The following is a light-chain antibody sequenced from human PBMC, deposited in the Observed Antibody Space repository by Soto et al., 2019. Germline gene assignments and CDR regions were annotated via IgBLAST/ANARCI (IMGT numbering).Light chain of an antibody. CDR3: QQSFSAPWT. V-gene: IGKV1-39*01. CDR2: AAS. Sequence: DIQMTQSPSSLSASVGDRVTITCRASQSISSYLNWYQLKPGKVPKLLIYAASSLQGGVPSRFSGSGSGTDFTLTISSLQPEDFATYYCQQSFSAPWTFGQGTKVDIK. J-gene: IGKJ1*01. CDR1: QSISSY.